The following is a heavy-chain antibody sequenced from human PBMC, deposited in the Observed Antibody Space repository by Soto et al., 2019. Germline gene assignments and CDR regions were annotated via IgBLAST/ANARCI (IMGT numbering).Heavy chain of an antibody. CDR1: GGSISSSSYY. D-gene: IGHD2-21*01. CDR2: LYSDGRT. Sequence: SETLSLTCTVSGGSISSSSYYWGWVRQPPGKGPEWIGSLYSDGRTYYNPSLKSRVAISVDTSKNQFSLKLNSVTAADTAVYYCARRAVVGGNYFDDWGQGTLVTVSS. CDR3: ARRAVVGGNYFDD. J-gene: IGHJ4*02. V-gene: IGHV4-39*01.